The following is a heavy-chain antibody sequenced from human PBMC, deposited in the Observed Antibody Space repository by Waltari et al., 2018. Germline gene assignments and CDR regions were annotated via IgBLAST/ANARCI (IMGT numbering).Heavy chain of an antibody. V-gene: IGHV1-2*06. CDR3: ARGASINLSSAFDP. CDR1: GYSFTSFY. CDR2: INPNSGAS. J-gene: IGHJ5*01. Sequence: QVQLVQPGAEVTKPGASVKVSCKASGYSFTSFYIHWVRQAPGQGLEWMGLINPNSGASNYAVKRQCRISWTRDMSLNTAFKELSRLTSEDAAVYYCARGASINLSSAFDPWGQGALVTVSS. D-gene: IGHD6-6*01.